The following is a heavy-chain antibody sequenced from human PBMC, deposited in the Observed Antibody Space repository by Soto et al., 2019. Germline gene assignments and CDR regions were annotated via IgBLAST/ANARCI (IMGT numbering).Heavy chain of an antibody. J-gene: IGHJ6*03. CDR3: ARDRREYSGYGHYYYCYMDV. CDR2: INIGGGT. Sequence: EVQLVESGGGLVQPGGSLRLSCAASGFTVSSNYMSWVRQAPGKGLEWVSVINIGGGTHYADSVKGRFSISRHNSKNTLYLQMNSLRAEDTAVYYCARDRREYSGYGHYYYCYMDVWGKGTTVTVSS. V-gene: IGHV3-53*04. CDR1: GFTVSSNY. D-gene: IGHD5-12*01.